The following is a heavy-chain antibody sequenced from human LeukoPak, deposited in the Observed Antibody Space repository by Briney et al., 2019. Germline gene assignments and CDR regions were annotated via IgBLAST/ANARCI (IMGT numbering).Heavy chain of an antibody. D-gene: IGHD1-26*01. J-gene: IGHJ4*02. CDR3: ARDFKWTVGATKY. CDR1: GYTFTGYY. CDR2: INPNSGGT. V-gene: IGHV1-2*02. Sequence: ASVKVSCKASGYTFTGYYMHWVRQAPGQGLEWMGWINPNSGGTNYAQKFQGRVTMTRDTSISTAYMELSRLRSDDTAVYYCARDFKWTVGATKYWGQGTLVTVSS.